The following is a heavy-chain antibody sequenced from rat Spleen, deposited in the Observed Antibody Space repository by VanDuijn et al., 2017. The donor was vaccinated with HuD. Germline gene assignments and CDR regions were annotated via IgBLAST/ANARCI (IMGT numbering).Heavy chain of an antibody. CDR3: ARDQYGGWKFDY. CDR2: MWTGGST. Sequence: QVQLRESGPGLLQPSQTLSLTCTVSGFSLTSHHVSWVRQPPGKGLEWMGVMWTGGSTAYNSVFKSRLSITRDTSKSQVFLKMNSLQTEDTAIYYCARDQYGGWKFDYWGQGVMVTVSS. D-gene: IGHD1-11*01. V-gene: IGHV2-43*01. CDR1: GFSLTSHH. J-gene: IGHJ2*01.